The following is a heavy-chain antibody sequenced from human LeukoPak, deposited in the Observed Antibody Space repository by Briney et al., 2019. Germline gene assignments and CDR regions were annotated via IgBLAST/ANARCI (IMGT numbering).Heavy chain of an antibody. CDR1: GFTFSSYG. CDR2: ISYDGSNK. J-gene: IGHJ4*02. Sequence: GGSLRLSCAASGFTFSSYGMHWVRQAPGKGLEWVAVISYDGSNKYYADSVKGRFAISRDNSKNTLYLQMNSLRAEDTAVYYCAKDLVLRYFDWAFDYWGQGTLVTVSS. D-gene: IGHD3-9*01. CDR3: AKDLVLRYFDWAFDY. V-gene: IGHV3-30*18.